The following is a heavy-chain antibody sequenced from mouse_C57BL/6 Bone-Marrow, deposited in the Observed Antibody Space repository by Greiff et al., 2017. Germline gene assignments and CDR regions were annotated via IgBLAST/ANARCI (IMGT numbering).Heavy chain of an antibody. J-gene: IGHJ2*01. D-gene: IGHD2-1*01. Sequence: VQLQQSGAELARPGASVKLSCKASAYTFTSFGLSWVKQRTGQGLEWIGEIYPRSGNTYYNEKFKGKATLTADKSSSTAYMELRSLTSEDSAVYFCARWGNPYYFDYWGQGTTLTVSS. CDR2: IYPRSGNT. V-gene: IGHV1-81*01. CDR3: ARWGNPYYFDY. CDR1: AYTFTSFG.